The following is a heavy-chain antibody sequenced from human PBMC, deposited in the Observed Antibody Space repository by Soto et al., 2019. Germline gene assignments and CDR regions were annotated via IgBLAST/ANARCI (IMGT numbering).Heavy chain of an antibody. CDR1: GGTFSNYA. V-gene: IGHV1-69*01. CDR2: IMPIFGTA. CDR3: ARARGSVIYALPDAFNI. Sequence: QVQLVQSGAEVKKPGSSVKVSCKTSGGTFSNYALSWVRQAPGQGLEWMGAIMPIFGTANYAQKFQGRVTNTADESTSTAYMELNSLRSEDTAIYYCARARGSVIYALPDAFNIWGQGTLVTVSS. J-gene: IGHJ3*02. D-gene: IGHD2-8*02.